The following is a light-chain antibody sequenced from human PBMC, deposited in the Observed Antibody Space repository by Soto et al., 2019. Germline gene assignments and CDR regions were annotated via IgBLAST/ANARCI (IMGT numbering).Light chain of an antibody. Sequence: SYELTQPPSVSVAPEKTATITCAGNNIGNKRVHWYRQKPGQAPVLVISYDSDRPSGIPERFSGSNSGNTATLTISRVEAGDEADYYCQVWDIMTDNYVFGSGTKVTVL. V-gene: IGLV3-21*04. CDR3: QVWDIMTDNYV. CDR2: YDS. CDR1: NIGNKR. J-gene: IGLJ1*01.